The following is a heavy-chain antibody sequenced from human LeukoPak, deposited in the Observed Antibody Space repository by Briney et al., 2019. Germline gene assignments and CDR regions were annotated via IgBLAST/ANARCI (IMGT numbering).Heavy chain of an antibody. Sequence: PSETLSLTCTVSGGSISSSSYYWGWIRQPPGKGLEWIGSIYYSGSTYYNPSLKSRVTISVDTSKNQFSLKLSSVTAADTDVYHCASGAAYCGGDCPPGPVDYWGQGTLVTVSS. V-gene: IGHV4-39*01. CDR2: IYYSGST. CDR1: GGSISSSSYY. CDR3: ASGAAYCGGDCPPGPVDY. J-gene: IGHJ4*02. D-gene: IGHD2-21*02.